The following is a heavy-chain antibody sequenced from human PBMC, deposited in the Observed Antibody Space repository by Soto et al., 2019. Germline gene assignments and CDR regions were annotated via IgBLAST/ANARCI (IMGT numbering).Heavy chain of an antibody. Sequence: SVKVSCKASGGTFSSYTISWVRQAPGQGLEWMGRIIPILGIANYAQKFQGRVTITADKSTSTAYMELSSLRSEDTAGYYCGRGYGTPTDEARGDFHHWGQGTLVTVS. V-gene: IGHV1-69*02. D-gene: IGHD4-17*01. CDR3: GRGYGTPTDEARGDFHH. CDR1: GGTFSSYT. CDR2: IIPILGIA. J-gene: IGHJ1*01.